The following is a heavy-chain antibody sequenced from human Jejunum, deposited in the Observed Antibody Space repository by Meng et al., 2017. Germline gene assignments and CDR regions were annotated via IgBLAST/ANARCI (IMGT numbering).Heavy chain of an antibody. CDR1: GGSISTSGW. CDR2: IHHSGST. CDR3: AREWSGSYRHFDY. J-gene: IGHJ4*02. D-gene: IGHD1-26*01. V-gene: IGHV4-4*02. Sequence: QVWLQESGLGVRKPSGSVSDPCEVPGGSISTSGWWSWVRQPTGKGLEWIGEIHHSGSTNYNPSLKSRVTISVDKSKNQFSLKLNSGTAADTAVYYCAREWSGSYRHFDYWGQGTLVTVSS.